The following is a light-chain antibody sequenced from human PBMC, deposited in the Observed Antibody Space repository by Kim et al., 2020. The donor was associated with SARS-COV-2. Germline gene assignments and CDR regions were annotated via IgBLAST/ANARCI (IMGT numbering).Light chain of an antibody. J-gene: IGLJ3*02. CDR1: IIGSKS. CDR2: YDS. CDR3: QVWDSSSDHRV. V-gene: IGLV3-21*04. Sequence: SYELTQPPSVSVAPGKTARITCGGNIIGSKSVHWYQQKPGQAPVLVIYYDSDRPSGIPERFSGSNSGNTATLTISRVEAGDEADYYCQVWDSSSDHRVFG.